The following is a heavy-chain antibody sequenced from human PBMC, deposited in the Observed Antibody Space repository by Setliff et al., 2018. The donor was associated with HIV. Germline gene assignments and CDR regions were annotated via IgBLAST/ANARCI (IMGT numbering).Heavy chain of an antibody. CDR2: INTETGNP. J-gene: IGHJ4*02. Sequence: ASVKVSCKASGYTLTTFGISWVRQTPGQGLEWMGWINTETGNPMYAQGFKGRFVFSLDTSVSTAYLQISSLKTEDTAMYYCARVGSYWSTFDYWGQGALVTVSS. D-gene: IGHD1-26*01. CDR1: GYTLTTFG. V-gene: IGHV7-4-1*02. CDR3: ARVGSYWSTFDY.